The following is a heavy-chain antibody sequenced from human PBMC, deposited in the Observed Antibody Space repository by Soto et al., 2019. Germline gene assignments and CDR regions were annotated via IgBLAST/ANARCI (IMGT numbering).Heavy chain of an antibody. Sequence: EVQLVESGGGLVQPGGSLRLSCAASGFTFSSYDMHWVRQATGKGLEWVSAIGTAGDTYYPGSVKGRFTISRENAKNSLYLKMNSLRAEDTAVYYCARVGSYYYGSGSLSYGMDVWGQGTTVTVSS. V-gene: IGHV3-13*01. CDR3: ARVGSYYYGSGSLSYGMDV. J-gene: IGHJ6*02. D-gene: IGHD3-10*01. CDR2: IGTAGDT. CDR1: GFTFSSYD.